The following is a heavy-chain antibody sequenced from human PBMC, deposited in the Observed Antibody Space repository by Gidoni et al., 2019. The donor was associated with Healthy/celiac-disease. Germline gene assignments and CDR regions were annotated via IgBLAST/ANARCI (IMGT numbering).Heavy chain of an antibody. J-gene: IGHJ6*03. V-gene: IGHV1-69*06. Sequence: QVQLVQSGAEVKKPGSSVKVSCKASGGTFSSYAISWVRQAPGQGLEWMGGIIPIFGTANYAQKFQGRVTITADKSTSTAYMELSSLRSEDTAVYYCAREGYSSSYLYYYYMDVWGKGTTVTVSS. D-gene: IGHD6-6*01. CDR2: IIPIFGTA. CDR3: AREGYSSSYLYYYYMDV. CDR1: GGTFSSYA.